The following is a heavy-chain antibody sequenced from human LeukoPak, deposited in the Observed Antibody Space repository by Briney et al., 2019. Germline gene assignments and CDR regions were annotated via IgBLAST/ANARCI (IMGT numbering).Heavy chain of an antibody. J-gene: IGHJ4*02. D-gene: IGHD2-2*01. V-gene: IGHV4-61*02. CDR3: ARVHTFYCSSTSCYPDYFDY. CDR1: GGSISSGSYY. Sequence: PSETLSLTCTVSGGSISSGSYYWSWIRQPAGKGLEWIGRIYTSGSTNYNPSLKSRVTISVDTSKNQFSLKLSSVTAADTAVYYCARVHTFYCSSTSCYPDYFDYWGQGTLVTVSS. CDR2: IYTSGST.